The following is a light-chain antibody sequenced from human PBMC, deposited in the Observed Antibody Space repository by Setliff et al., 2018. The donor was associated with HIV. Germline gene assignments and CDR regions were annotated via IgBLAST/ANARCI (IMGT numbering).Light chain of an antibody. CDR3: TSYTTGSTLYV. J-gene: IGLJ1*01. V-gene: IGLV2-14*01. CDR2: QVN. CDR1: SNDVGRYAY. Sequence: QSVLTQPASVSGSPGQSITISCTGTSNDVGRYAYISWYQQHPGKAPKLMIFQVNNRPSGVSNRFSGSKSGNTASLTISGLQAEDDADYYCTSYTTGSTLYVFGTGTKVTVL.